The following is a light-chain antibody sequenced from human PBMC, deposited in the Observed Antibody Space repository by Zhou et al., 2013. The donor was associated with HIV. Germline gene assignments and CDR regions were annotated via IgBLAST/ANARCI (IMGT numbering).Light chain of an antibody. J-gene: IGKJ1*01. CDR1: QSVSRNY. CDR2: DAS. V-gene: IGKV3-20*01. CDR3: QQYGSSPLA. Sequence: EVVLTQSPGTLSLSPGERATLSCRASQSVSRNYLAWYQQKPGRAPRLLIYDASKRATGIPDRFSGSGSGTDFSLTITRLEPEDFVVYYCQQYGSSPLAFGQGTKVEIK.